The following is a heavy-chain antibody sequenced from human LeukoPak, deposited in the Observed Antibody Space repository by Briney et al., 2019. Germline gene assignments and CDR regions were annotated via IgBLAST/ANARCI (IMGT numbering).Heavy chain of an antibody. CDR2: INPSGGST. CDR1: GYTLTSYY. D-gene: IGHD1-26*01. J-gene: IGHJ6*02. CDR3: AREWVSGYYYGMVV. Sequence: GASVKVSWKVSGYTLTSYYMHWGRQAPGQGPEWMGIINPSGGSTSSAQKFQGRVTMTRDTSTSTVHMELSSLRSEDTAVYYCAREWVSGYYYGMVVWGQGATVTVSS. V-gene: IGHV1-46*01.